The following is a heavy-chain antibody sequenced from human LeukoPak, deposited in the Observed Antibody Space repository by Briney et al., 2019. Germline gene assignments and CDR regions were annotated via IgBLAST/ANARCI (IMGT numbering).Heavy chain of an antibody. Sequence: GGSLTLSCSASGFPFSSYAMHWVRQAPGKGLEYVSAISYSGGSTYYADSVKGRFTISRDNSKNTLYLQMSSLRAEDTAVYFCVRGYSFGPYGMDVWGQGTTVTVSS. CDR1: GFPFSSYA. CDR2: ISYSGGST. CDR3: VRGYSFGPYGMDV. D-gene: IGHD2-15*01. J-gene: IGHJ6*02. V-gene: IGHV3-64D*09.